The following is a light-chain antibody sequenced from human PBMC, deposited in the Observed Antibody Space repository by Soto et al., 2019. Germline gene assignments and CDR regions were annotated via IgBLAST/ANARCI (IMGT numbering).Light chain of an antibody. V-gene: IGKV2D-30*01. CDR3: MQGTHVPFT. CDR1: QSLVYSDGRTY. CDR2: KVS. J-gene: IGKJ5*01. Sequence: DVVVTQSPLSLSVTLGQPASISCRCSQSLVYSDGRTYLTWFQQRPDQSPRRLIYKVSNLDSGVPDRFSGSGSGTNFILKISRVEAEDVGLYYCMQGTHVPFTFGQGTRLEIK.